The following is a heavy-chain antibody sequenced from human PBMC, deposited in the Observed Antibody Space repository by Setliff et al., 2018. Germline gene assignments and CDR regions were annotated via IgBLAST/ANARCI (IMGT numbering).Heavy chain of an antibody. CDR1: VYTFSSYG. D-gene: IGHD1-26*01. V-gene: IGHV1-18*01. CDR3: ARERADDGINYYGMDV. J-gene: IGHJ6*01. Sequence: SVKVSCKTPVYTFSSYGINWVRQAPGQGLQWMGWIRADNGHTKNVQEFQGRVTRTTDTTTSKAYMELRSLRSDDTAVYYCARERADDGINYYGMDVWGQGTTVTVSS. CDR2: IRADNGHT.